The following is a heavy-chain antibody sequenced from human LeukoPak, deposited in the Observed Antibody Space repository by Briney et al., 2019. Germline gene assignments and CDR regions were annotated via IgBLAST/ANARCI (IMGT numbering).Heavy chain of an antibody. CDR3: ARTTVTTGDFDY. D-gene: IGHD4-17*01. V-gene: IGHV1-69*01. CDR2: IIPIFGTA. CDR1: GGTFSSYA. J-gene: IGHJ4*02. Sequence: GASVKVSCEASGGTFSSYAISWVRQAPGQGLEWMGGIIPIFGTANYAQKFQGRVTITADESTSTAYMELSSLRSEDTAVYYCARTTVTTGDFDYWGQGTLVTVSS.